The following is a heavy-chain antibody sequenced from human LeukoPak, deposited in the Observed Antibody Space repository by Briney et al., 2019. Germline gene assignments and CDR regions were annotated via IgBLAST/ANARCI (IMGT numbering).Heavy chain of an antibody. CDR3: AKDAGIYNYYYYYMDV. D-gene: IGHD5-12*01. CDR2: IKQDGSEK. CDR1: GFTFSSYW. Sequence: PGGSLRLTCAASGFTFSSYWMSWVRQAPGKGLGWVANIKQDGSEKYYVDSVKGRFTISRDNAKNSLYLQMNSLRAEDTAVYYCAKDAGIYNYYYYYMDVWGKGTTVTISS. J-gene: IGHJ6*03. V-gene: IGHV3-7*01.